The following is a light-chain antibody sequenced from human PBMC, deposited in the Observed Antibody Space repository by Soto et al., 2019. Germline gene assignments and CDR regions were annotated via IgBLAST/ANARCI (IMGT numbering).Light chain of an antibody. CDR2: DAS. CDR1: QSISGQ. V-gene: IGKV1-5*01. J-gene: IGKJ4*01. CDR3: QHYNAYPVT. Sequence: DIPMTQSPSTLSAFAGDRVTVTCRASQSISGQLAWYQQRPGKAPNLLISDASNLNGGVPSRFSGSGSGTEFTLTISSLQPDDFATYYCQHYNAYPVTFGGGTKVEIK.